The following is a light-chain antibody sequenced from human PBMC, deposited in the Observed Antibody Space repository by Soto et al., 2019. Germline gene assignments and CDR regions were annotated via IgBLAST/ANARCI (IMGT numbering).Light chain of an antibody. J-gene: IGKJ4*01. CDR3: QPYGYSPT. Sequence: EIRFKMSPCAVSLSTGERATLSCRASQSVTSSYLAWYQQKPGQAPRLLIYAASSRATGIPDRFSGSGSGTDFTLTISRLEPEDFAVYYSQPYGYSPTFGGGTKVDIK. CDR1: QSVTSSY. V-gene: IGKV3-20*01. CDR2: AAS.